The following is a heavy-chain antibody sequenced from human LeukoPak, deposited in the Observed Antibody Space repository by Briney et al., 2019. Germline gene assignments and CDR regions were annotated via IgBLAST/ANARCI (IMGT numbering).Heavy chain of an antibody. CDR1: GGSISSSNW. V-gene: IGHV4-4*02. Sequence: SGTLSLTCAVSGGSISSSNWWSWVRQPPGKGLEWIGEIYHSGSTNYNPSLKSRVTISVDKSKNQFSLKLSSVTAADTAVYYCARDFPGAYMSHDASDIWGQGTMVTVSS. CDR3: ARDFPGAYMSHDASDI. CDR2: IYHSGST. J-gene: IGHJ3*02. D-gene: IGHD3-10*01.